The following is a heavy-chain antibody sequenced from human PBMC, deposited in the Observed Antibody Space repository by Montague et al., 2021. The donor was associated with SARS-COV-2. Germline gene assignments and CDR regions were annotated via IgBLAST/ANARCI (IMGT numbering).Heavy chain of an antibody. Sequence: SETLSLTCTVSGGSISSYYWTWIRQPPGKGLEWLGYSYNSGSTNXNPSLKSRVTISIDTSKNQFSLKLTSVTSADTAVYYCARLAPERYCSVATCSPYWGKGTLVTVSS. D-gene: IGHD2-2*01. V-gene: IGHV4-59*01. CDR2: SYNSGST. J-gene: IGHJ4*02. CDR3: ARLAPERYCSVATCSPY. CDR1: GGSISSYY.